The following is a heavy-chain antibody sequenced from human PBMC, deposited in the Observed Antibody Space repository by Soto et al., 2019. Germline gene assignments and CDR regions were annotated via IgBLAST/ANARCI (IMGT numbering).Heavy chain of an antibody. D-gene: IGHD3-3*01. CDR2: ISSSSSPI. V-gene: IGHV3-48*02. CDR1: GFTFSTYS. CDR3: ARDGGGARSGSTHYYYYGMDV. Sequence: EVQLVESGGGLVQPGGSLRLSCAASGFTFSTYSVNWVRQAPGKGLEWVSYISSSSSPIYYADSVKGRFTISRDNARNSVYLQMNSLRDEDTAVYYCARDGGGARSGSTHYYYYGMDVWGRGTPVTVSS. J-gene: IGHJ6*02.